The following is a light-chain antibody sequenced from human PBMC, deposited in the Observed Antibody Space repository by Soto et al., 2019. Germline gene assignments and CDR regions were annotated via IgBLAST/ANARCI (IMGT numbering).Light chain of an antibody. CDR2: WAS. CDR1: QSVLYSSNNKNY. V-gene: IGKV4-1*01. Sequence: IVMTQSPDSLAVSLVESATINCKSSQSVLYSSNNKNYLAWYQQKPGQPPKLLIYWASTRESGVPDRFSGSGSGTDFTLTISSLQAEDVAVYYCQQYYSTPITFGQGTRLETK. CDR3: QQYYSTPIT. J-gene: IGKJ5*01.